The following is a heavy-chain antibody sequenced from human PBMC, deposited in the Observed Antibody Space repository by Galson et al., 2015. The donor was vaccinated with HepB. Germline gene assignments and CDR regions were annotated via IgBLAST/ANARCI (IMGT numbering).Heavy chain of an antibody. D-gene: IGHD1-26*01. Sequence: SLRLSCAASGFTFSSYAMSWVRQAPGKGLEWVSAISGSGGSTYYADSVKGRFTISRDNSKNTLYLQMNSLRAEDTAVYYCAKGGVVGAISGGYFDYWGQGTLVTVSS. V-gene: IGHV3-23*01. CDR2: ISGSGGST. J-gene: IGHJ4*02. CDR3: AKGGVVGAISGGYFDY. CDR1: GFTFSSYA.